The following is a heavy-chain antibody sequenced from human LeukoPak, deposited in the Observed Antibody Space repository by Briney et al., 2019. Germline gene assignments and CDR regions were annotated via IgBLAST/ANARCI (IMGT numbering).Heavy chain of an antibody. D-gene: IGHD3-22*01. CDR3: ARVPYYYDSSGYYRFDY. Sequence: GASVKVSCKASGYTFTSYGISWVRQAPGQGLEWMGWISAYNSNTNYAQKLQGRVTMTTDTSTSTAYMELRSLRSDDTAVYYCARVPYYYDSSGYYRFDYWGQGTLVTVSS. V-gene: IGHV1-18*01. J-gene: IGHJ4*02. CDR2: ISAYNSNT. CDR1: GYTFTSYG.